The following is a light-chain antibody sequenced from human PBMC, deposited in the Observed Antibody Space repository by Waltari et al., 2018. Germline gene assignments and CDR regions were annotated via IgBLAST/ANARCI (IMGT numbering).Light chain of an antibody. CDR2: AAT. CDR1: QSIASY. Sequence: DIQMTQSPSSLSASVGDRVTITCRASQSIASYLNWYQKKPGEAPKVLIFAATSLQSGVPSRFSGSGSGTEFTLTVTSPQPEDFATYYCQQSYSTPYTFGQGTNLDIK. J-gene: IGKJ2*01. CDR3: QQSYSTPYT. V-gene: IGKV1-39*01.